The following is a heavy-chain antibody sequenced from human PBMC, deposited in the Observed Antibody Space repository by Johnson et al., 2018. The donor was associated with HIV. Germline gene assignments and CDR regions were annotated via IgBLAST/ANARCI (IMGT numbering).Heavy chain of an antibody. Sequence: QEKLVESGGGVVQPGRSLRLSCAASGFTFSSYAMHWVRQAPGKGLEWVAVISYDGNNKYSADSVKGRFTISRDNSKNTLYLQMNSLRVEDTAVYYCAKSTQASILRESGPYGAFDIWGQGTMVTVSS. CDR2: ISYDGNNK. V-gene: IGHV3-30*18. J-gene: IGHJ3*02. CDR3: AKSTQASILRESGPYGAFDI. CDR1: GFTFSSYA. D-gene: IGHD3-10*01.